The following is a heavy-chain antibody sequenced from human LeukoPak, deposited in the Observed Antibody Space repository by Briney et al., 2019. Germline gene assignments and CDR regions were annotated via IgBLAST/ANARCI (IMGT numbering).Heavy chain of an antibody. CDR2: ISSSSSYI. J-gene: IGHJ4*02. D-gene: IGHD3-16*01. V-gene: IGHV3-21*01. CDR3: AREISRFGI. CDR1: GFTFSSYS. Sequence: GGSLRLSCAASGFTFSSYSMNWVRQAPGKGLEWVSSISSSSSYIYYADSVKGRFTISRDNPNNTLYLQMHSLRAEDTAVYYCAREISRFGIWGQGTLVTVSS.